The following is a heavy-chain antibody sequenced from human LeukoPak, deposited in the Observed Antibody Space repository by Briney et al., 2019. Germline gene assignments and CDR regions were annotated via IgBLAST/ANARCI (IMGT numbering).Heavy chain of an antibody. V-gene: IGHV3-49*03. D-gene: IGHD6-13*01. CDR1: GFTFGDYA. J-gene: IGHJ6*02. CDR2: IRSKAYGGTT. Sequence: PGGSLRLSCTASGFTFGDYAMSWFRQAPGKGLEWVGFIRSKAYGGTTEYAASVRGRFTLSRDDSKSIAYLQMNSLKTEDTAVYYCTRVGPEYSSSWYSSFNYYYYGMDVWGQGTTVTVSS. CDR3: TRVGPEYSSSWYSSFNYYYYGMDV.